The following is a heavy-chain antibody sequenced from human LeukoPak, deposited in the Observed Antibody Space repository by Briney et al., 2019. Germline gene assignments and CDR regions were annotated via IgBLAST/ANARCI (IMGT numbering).Heavy chain of an antibody. V-gene: IGHV3-11*04. J-gene: IGHJ4*02. Sequence: AGGSLRLSCAASGFTFSDYYMSWIRQAPGKGLEWVSYISSSGSTIYYADSVKGRFTISRDNAKNSLDLQMNSLRDEDTAVYYCARRKEVLTTFDYWGQGTLVTVSS. CDR1: GFTFSDYY. CDR3: ARRKEVLTTFDY. CDR2: ISSSGSTI. D-gene: IGHD4/OR15-4a*01.